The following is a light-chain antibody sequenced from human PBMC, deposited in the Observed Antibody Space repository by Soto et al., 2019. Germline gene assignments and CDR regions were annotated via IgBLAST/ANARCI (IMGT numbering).Light chain of an antibody. CDR1: SGHSSYI. CDR3: ETWDRNTVV. Sequence: QSVLTQSSSASASLGSSVKLTCTLSSGHSSYIIEWHQQQPGKAPRYLMKLEGTGSYNKGSGVPDRFSGSSSGADRYLTISNLQFEDEADYYCETWDRNTVVFGGGTKLTVL. CDR2: LEGTGSY. V-gene: IGLV4-60*02. J-gene: IGLJ2*01.